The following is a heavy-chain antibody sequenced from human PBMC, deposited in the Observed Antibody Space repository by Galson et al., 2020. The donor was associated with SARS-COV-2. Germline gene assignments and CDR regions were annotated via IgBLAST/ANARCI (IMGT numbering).Heavy chain of an antibody. CDR1: GGSFSGYY. CDR3: VGLPLTQYYFDY. Sequence: SQTLSLTCAVYGGSFSGYYWSWIRQPPGKGLEWIGEINHSGSTNYNPSLKSRVTISVDTSKNQFSLKLSSVTAADTAVYYCVGLPLTQYYFDYWGQGTLVTVSS. D-gene: IGHD7-27*01. V-gene: IGHV4-34*01. CDR2: INHSGST. J-gene: IGHJ4*02.